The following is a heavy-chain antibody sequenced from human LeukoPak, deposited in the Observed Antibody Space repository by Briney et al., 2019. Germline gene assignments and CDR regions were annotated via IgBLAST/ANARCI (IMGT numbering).Heavy chain of an antibody. V-gene: IGHV3-23*01. CDR2: LSSGGGP. Sequence: GGSLRLSCAASGFTFSSYVLSWVRPAPGKGLEFVSALSSGGGPHYADSVKGRFTISRDNSKNTLYLQMNSLRAEDTAVYYCAKAWGYTATGGVDYWGQGTLVTVSS. CDR1: GFTFSSYV. D-gene: IGHD3-16*01. CDR3: AKAWGYTATGGVDY. J-gene: IGHJ4*02.